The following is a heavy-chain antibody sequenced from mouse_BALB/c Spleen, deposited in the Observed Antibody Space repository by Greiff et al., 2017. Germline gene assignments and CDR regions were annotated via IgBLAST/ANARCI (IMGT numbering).Heavy chain of an antibody. CDR1: GFNIKDYY. CDR2: IDPENGNT. J-gene: IGHJ1*01. D-gene: IGHD1-1*01. CDR3: ARPSTRGYFDV. V-gene: IGHV14-1*02. Sequence: VQLKESGAELVRPGALVKLSCKASGFNIKDYYMHWVKQRPEQGLEWIGWIDPENGNTIYDPKFQGKASITADTSSNTAYLQLSSLTSEDTAVYYCARPSTRGYFDVWGAGTTVTVSS.